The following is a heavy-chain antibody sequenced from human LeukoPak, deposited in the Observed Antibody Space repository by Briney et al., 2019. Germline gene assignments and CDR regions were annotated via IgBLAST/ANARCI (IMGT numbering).Heavy chain of an antibody. CDR2: ISVYKGNT. V-gene: IGHV1-18*01. J-gene: IGHJ4*02. D-gene: IGHD2-2*01. CDR3: ARDYCSSTSCLFDY. Sequence: ASVKVSCKASGYTFTNYGISWVRQAPGQGLEWMGWISVYKGNTNYAQKFQGRVTMTTDTSTSTAYMELRSLRSDDTAVYYCARDYCSSTSCLFDYWGQGTLVTVSP. CDR1: GYTFTNYG.